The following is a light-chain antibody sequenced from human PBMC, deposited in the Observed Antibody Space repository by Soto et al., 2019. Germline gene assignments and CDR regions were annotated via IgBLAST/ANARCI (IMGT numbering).Light chain of an antibody. CDR3: QQYNSWWT. Sequence: EVVLTQAPVTLSLSPGERATLSCRASQSFRGLLAWYQQKPGQAPRLLIYDAYNRATGIPPRFSGSGSGTDFTLTISSLQPDDFATYYCQQYNSWWTFGQGTKVDI. CDR1: QSFRGL. CDR2: DAY. V-gene: IGKV3-11*01. J-gene: IGKJ1*01.